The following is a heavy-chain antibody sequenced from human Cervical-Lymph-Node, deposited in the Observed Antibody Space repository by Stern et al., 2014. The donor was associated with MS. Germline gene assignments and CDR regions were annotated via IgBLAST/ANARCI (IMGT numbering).Heavy chain of an antibody. CDR2: IYSGGSA. CDR1: GFTVSSFF. CDR3: ARGGKNDAFDI. V-gene: IGHV3-66*02. Sequence: EVQLVQSGGDLVQPGGSLRLSCAASGFTVSSFFVSWVRQAPGKGLEWVSIIYSGGSAFYSDSVKGRFTISRDTSKNTLYLQMTSLRAEDTAVYYCARGGKNDAFDIWGQGTTVTVSS. J-gene: IGHJ3*02. D-gene: IGHD3-16*01.